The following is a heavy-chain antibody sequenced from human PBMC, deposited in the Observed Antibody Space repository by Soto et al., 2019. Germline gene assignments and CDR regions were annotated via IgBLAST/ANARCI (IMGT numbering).Heavy chain of an antibody. CDR3: ATAKLLLPWLFDY. V-gene: IGHV3-66*01. Sequence: GGSLRLSCAASGFTVSSNYMSWVRQAPGKGLEWVSVIYSGGSTYYADSVKGRFTISRDDSKNTLFLQMNSLRAEDTAVYYCATAKLLLPWLFDYWGQGTLVTV. CDR1: GFTVSSNY. J-gene: IGHJ4*02. CDR2: IYSGGST. D-gene: IGHD2-15*01.